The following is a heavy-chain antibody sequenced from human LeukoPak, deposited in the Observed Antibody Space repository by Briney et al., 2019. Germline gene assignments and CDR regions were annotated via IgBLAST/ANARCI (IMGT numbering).Heavy chain of an antibody. V-gene: IGHV3-53*01. Sequence: GGSLRLSCAASGFSVSSNYMSWVRQAPGKGLEWVSVIYSGGSTYYADSVKGRFTISRDNSKNTLFLQMNSLRAEDTAVYYCARDLYYYGMDVWGQGTTVTVSS. CDR3: ARDLYYYGMDV. J-gene: IGHJ6*02. CDR2: IYSGGST. CDR1: GFSVSSNY.